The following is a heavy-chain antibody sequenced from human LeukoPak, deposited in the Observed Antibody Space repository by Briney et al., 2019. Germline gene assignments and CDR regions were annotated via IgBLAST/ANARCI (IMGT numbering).Heavy chain of an antibody. D-gene: IGHD3-16*02. J-gene: IGHJ4*02. CDR2: ISSSSSYI. Sequence: PGGSLRLSCAASGFTFSSYSMNWVRQAPGKGLEWVSSISSSSSYIYYADSVKGRFTISRDNAKNSLYLQMNSLRAEDTAVYYCARGPTTDYDYVWGCYRPPDYWGQGTLVTVSS. V-gene: IGHV3-21*01. CDR3: ARGPTTDYDYVWGCYRPPDY. CDR1: GFTFSSYS.